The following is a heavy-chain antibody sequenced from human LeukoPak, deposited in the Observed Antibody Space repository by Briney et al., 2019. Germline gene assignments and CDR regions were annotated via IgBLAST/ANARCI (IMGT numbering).Heavy chain of an antibody. Sequence: GGSLRLSCAASGFTFSSYSTNWVRQAPGKGLEWVSSISSSSSYIYYADSVKGRFTISRDNAKNSLYLQMNSLRAEDTAVYYCARDKITMVRGVSDYWGQGTLVTVSS. D-gene: IGHD3-10*01. J-gene: IGHJ4*02. CDR3: ARDKITMVRGVSDY. V-gene: IGHV3-21*01. CDR2: ISSSSSYI. CDR1: GFTFSSYS.